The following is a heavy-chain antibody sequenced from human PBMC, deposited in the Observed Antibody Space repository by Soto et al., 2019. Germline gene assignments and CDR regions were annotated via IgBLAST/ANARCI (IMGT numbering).Heavy chain of an antibody. CDR2: ISTYSGHT. V-gene: IGHV1-18*04. D-gene: IGHD2-8*01. CDR1: GYTFTRYG. J-gene: IGHJ4*02. Sequence: ASVKVSCKASGYTFTRYGISWVRQAPGQGLEWMGWISTYSGHTNYAQNLQGRVSMTTDTSTSTAYMELRSLRSDDTAVYYCARGGYCTNVICYTPFDYWGQGTLVTVSS. CDR3: ARGGYCTNVICYTPFDY.